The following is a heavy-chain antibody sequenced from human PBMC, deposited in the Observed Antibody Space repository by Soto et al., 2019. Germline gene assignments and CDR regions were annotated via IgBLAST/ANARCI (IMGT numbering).Heavy chain of an antibody. D-gene: IGHD6-13*01. CDR2: FDYSGST. J-gene: IGHJ6*02. V-gene: IGHV4-39*01. CDR3: ARPSRDAPLAMDV. Sequence: FETLSLRRSVAGGSSGGIGCCWGWIPLPPGKGLEWSGSFDYSGSTYYNPALKSRVTISVDTSKNQFSLKLTSVTAADAAVYYWARPSRDAPLAMDVWRQGTTVTVSS. CDR1: GGSSGGIGCC.